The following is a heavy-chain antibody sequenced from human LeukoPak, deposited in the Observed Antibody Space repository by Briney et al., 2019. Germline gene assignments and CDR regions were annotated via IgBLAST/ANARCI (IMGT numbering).Heavy chain of an antibody. CDR3: ATDRGFSGWHPGWVNWFDP. CDR1: GGSISSYY. CDR2: ISYSGST. J-gene: IGHJ5*02. Sequence: PSETLSLTCTVSGGSISSYYWSWIRQPPGKGLEWIGYISYSGSTNYNPSLKSRVTISVDKSRNQFSLKPSSVTAEDTAVYYCATDRGFSGWHPGWVNWFDPWGQGTLVTVSS. D-gene: IGHD6-19*01. V-gene: IGHV4-59*01.